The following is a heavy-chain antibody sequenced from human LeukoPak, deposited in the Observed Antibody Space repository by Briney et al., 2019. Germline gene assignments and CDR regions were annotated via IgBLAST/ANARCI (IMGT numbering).Heavy chain of an antibody. Sequence: PGGSLRLSCAASGFTFSSYWMSWVRQAPGKGLEWVANIKQDGSEKYYVDSVKGRFTISRDNAKNSLYLQMNSLRAEDTAVYYCARGGVATIFGYGMDVWGQGTTVTVSS. V-gene: IGHV3-7*01. D-gene: IGHD5-12*01. CDR3: ARGGVATIFGYGMDV. CDR2: IKQDGSEK. J-gene: IGHJ6*02. CDR1: GFTFSSYW.